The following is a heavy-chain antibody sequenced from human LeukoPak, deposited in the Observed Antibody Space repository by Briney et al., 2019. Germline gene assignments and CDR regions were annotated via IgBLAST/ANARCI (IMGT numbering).Heavy chain of an antibody. CDR3: ARSEGGTTLGY. CDR2: IYYSGST. J-gene: IGHJ4*02. D-gene: IGHD1-7*01. V-gene: IGHV4-59*01. CDR1: GGSISSYY. Sequence: PSETLSLTCTVSGGSISSYYWSWIRQPPGKGLEWIGYIYYSGSTNYNPSLRSRVTISVDTSKNQFSLKLSSVTAADTAVYYCARSEGGTTLGYWDQGTLVTVSS.